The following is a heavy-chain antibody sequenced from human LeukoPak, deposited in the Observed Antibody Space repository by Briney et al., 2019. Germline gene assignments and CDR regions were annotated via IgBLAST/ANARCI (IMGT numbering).Heavy chain of an antibody. CDR2: INSDGSST. J-gene: IGHJ4*02. D-gene: IGHD6-13*01. V-gene: IGHV3-74*01. CDR1: GFTFSSYW. CDR3: ARPSQLALFNY. Sequence: PGGSLRLSCAASGFTFSSYWMHWVRQAPGKGLVWVSRINSDGSSTNYADSVKGRFTISRDNAKNTLYLQMNSLRDEDTAVYYCARPSQLALFNYWGQGTLVTVSP.